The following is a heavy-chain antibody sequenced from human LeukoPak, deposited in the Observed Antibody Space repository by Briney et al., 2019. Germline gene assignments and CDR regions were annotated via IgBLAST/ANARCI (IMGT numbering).Heavy chain of an antibody. J-gene: IGHJ3*02. CDR1: GGSISSGGYY. CDR3: ARDDSYYDSSGYPMGDAFDI. Sequence: SETLSLTCTVSGGSISSGGYYWSWIRQPPGKGLEWIGYIYHSGSTYYNPSLKSRVTISVDRSKNQFSLKLSSVTAADTAVYYCARDDSYYDSSGYPMGDAFDIWGQGTMVTVSS. D-gene: IGHD3-22*01. CDR2: IYHSGST. V-gene: IGHV4-30-2*01.